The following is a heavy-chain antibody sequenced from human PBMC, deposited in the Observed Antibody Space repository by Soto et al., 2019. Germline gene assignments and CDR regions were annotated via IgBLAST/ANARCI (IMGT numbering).Heavy chain of an antibody. CDR1: GGSISSGGYY. CDR3: ARDSSSSDYYYGMDV. V-gene: IGHV4-31*03. Sequence: QVQLQESGPGLVKPSQTLSLTCTVSGGSISSGGYYWSWIRQHPGKGLEWIGYIYYSGSTYYNPSLKSRVTISVDTSKNQFSLKLSSVTAADTAVYYCARDSSSSDYYYGMDVWGQGTTVTVSS. D-gene: IGHD6-6*01. CDR2: IYYSGST. J-gene: IGHJ6*02.